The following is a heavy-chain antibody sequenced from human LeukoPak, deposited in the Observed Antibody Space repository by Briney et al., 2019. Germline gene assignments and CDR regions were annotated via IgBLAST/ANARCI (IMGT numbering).Heavy chain of an antibody. Sequence: SETLSLTCTVSGVSISSSNSYWGWIRQPPGKGLEWIGSIYYSGNTYYNASLKSQVSISIDTSKNQFSLKLSSVTAADTAVYYCARHRRGAVVYYYYYMDVWGKGTTVTISS. CDR1: GVSISSSNSY. CDR2: IYYSGNT. J-gene: IGHJ6*03. D-gene: IGHD2-15*01. CDR3: ARHRRGAVVYYYYYMDV. V-gene: IGHV4-39*01.